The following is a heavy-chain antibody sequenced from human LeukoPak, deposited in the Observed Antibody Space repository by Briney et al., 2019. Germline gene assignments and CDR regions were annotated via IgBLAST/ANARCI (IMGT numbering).Heavy chain of an antibody. CDR3: ARSYYYESSGYYYFDY. J-gene: IGHJ4*02. D-gene: IGHD3-22*01. V-gene: IGHV3-23*01. Sequence: GGSLRLSCAASGFTFSDYGMAWVRQAPGKGLEWVSTISGSGDVAYYADSVKGRFTISRDNSKNTLYLQMNSLRAEDTAVYYCARSYYYESSGYYYFDYWGQGTLVTVSS. CDR1: GFTFSDYG. CDR2: ISGSGDVA.